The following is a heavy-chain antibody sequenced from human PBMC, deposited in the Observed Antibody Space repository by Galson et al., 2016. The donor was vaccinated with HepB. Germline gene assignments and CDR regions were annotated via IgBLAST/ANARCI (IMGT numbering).Heavy chain of an antibody. D-gene: IGHD2-2*01. CDR3: VRYQRVAWTYYFDY. Sequence: SLRLSCAASGFGFSNYAMSWVRQAPGKGLEGLSVISVSGTNKYYAESVNGRVAISRDDPENTVYLQMSSLRAEDTAVYYCVRYQRVAWTYYFDYWGQGTLVTVSS. J-gene: IGHJ4*01. V-gene: IGHV3-23*01. CDR1: GFGFSNYA. CDR2: ISVSGTNK.